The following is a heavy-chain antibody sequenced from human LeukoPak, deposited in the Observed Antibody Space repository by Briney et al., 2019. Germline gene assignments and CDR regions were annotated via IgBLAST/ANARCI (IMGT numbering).Heavy chain of an antibody. Sequence: SLRLSCAASGFTFDDYAIHWVRQAPGKGLEWVSGISWNSGPIGYADSVKGRFTISRDNAKSTLYLQMNSLRAEDTAVYYCARSHWNPFDYWGQGTLVTVSS. CDR3: ARSHWNPFDY. CDR1: GFTFDDYA. J-gene: IGHJ4*02. V-gene: IGHV3-9*01. D-gene: IGHD1-1*01. CDR2: ISWNSGPI.